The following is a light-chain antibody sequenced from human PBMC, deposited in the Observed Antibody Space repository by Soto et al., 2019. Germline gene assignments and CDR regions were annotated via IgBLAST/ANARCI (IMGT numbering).Light chain of an antibody. CDR3: QQSYSTPTWT. Sequence: IQMTQSTSPLSASLGDRVTLTWRASQSISSYLNWYQQKPRKAPKLLIYAASSLQSGVPSRFSGSGSGTDFTLTISSLQPEDFATYYCQQSYSTPTWTFGQGTKVDIK. CDR2: AAS. J-gene: IGKJ1*01. CDR1: QSISSY. V-gene: IGKV1-39*01.